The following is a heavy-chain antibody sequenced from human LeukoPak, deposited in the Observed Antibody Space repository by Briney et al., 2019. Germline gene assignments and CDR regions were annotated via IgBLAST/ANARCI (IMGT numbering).Heavy chain of an antibody. V-gene: IGHV3-53*01. D-gene: IGHD1-26*01. J-gene: IGHJ4*02. CDR3: ARGVVGVKPLDY. Sequence: GGSLRLSCAASGFILRNAWMSCVSQAPGKGLEWVSLIYGGSNTYYADSVKGRFTISRDNSKNMLYLQMNSLKAEDTAVYYCARGVVGVKPLDYWGQGTLVTVSS. CDR2: IYGGSNT. CDR1: GFILRNAW.